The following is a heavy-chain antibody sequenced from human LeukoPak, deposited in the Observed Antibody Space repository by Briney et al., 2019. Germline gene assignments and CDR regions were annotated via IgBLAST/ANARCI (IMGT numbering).Heavy chain of an antibody. Sequence: GGSLRLSCAASGFTFDDYAMHWVRQAPRKGLEWVSGISWNSGSIGYADSVKGRFTISRDNAKNSLYLQMNSLRAEDTALYYCAKAGRYYDSSGYYEYYFDYWGQGTLVTVSS. CDR2: ISWNSGSI. V-gene: IGHV3-9*01. J-gene: IGHJ4*02. D-gene: IGHD3-22*01. CDR3: AKAGRYYDSSGYYEYYFDY. CDR1: GFTFDDYA.